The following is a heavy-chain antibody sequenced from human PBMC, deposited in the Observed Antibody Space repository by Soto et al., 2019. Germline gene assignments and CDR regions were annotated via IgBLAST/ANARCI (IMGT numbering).Heavy chain of an antibody. CDR3: ARGPPTVVTAAMHTVYDYMDV. D-gene: IGHD2-2*01. V-gene: IGHV3-66*01. CDR2: IYSGGST. CDR1: GFTVSSNY. Sequence: EVQLVESGGGLVQPGGSLRLSCAASGFTVSSNYMSWVRQAPGKGLEWVSVIYSGGSTYYADSVQGRFTISRDHSKNTLYLQMNSLRAEDTAVYDCARGPPTVVTAAMHTVYDYMDVWGKGTTVTVSS. J-gene: IGHJ6*03.